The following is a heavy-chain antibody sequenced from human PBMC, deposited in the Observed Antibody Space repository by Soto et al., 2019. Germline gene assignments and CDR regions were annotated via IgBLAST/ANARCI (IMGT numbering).Heavy chain of an antibody. V-gene: IGHV3-7*03. J-gene: IGHJ5*02. Sequence: LRLSCVASGFTFTTYWMSWVRQAPGKGLEWVANIRQDGGAQYYVDSVKGRFTISRDNAKNSVYLQMDSLRVEDTAVYYCVRGGHGSGSYLGSSWGQGILVTVSS. CDR2: IRQDGGAQ. CDR1: GFTFTTYW. D-gene: IGHD3-10*01. CDR3: VRGGHGSGSYLGSS.